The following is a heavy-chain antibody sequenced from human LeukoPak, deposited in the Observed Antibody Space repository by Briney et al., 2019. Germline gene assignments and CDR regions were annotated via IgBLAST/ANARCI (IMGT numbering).Heavy chain of an antibody. CDR1: GYTFTSYG. J-gene: IGHJ6*02. CDR3: ARVPTDDFWSGYSLPSYYHYGMDV. Sequence: ASVKVSCKASGYTFTSYGISWVRQAPGRGLEWMGWISAYNGNTNYAQKLQGRVTMTTDTSTSTAYMELRSLRSDDTAVYYCARVPTDDFWSGYSLPSYYHYGMDVWGQGTTVTVSS. CDR2: ISAYNGNT. V-gene: IGHV1-18*01. D-gene: IGHD3-3*01.